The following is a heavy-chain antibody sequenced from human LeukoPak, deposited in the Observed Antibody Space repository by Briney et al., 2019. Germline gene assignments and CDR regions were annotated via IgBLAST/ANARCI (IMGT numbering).Heavy chain of an antibody. D-gene: IGHD6-13*01. V-gene: IGHV3-23*01. Sequence: GALRLSCAASGFTFSTYAMSWVRQAPGKGLEWVSAISNSGRSTYYADSVNGRFTISRDTFKNTLFLQMNSLRAEDTAVYYCAKADREQQLVRGYYYGMDVWGQGTTVTVSS. CDR1: GFTFSTYA. J-gene: IGHJ6*02. CDR2: ISNSGRST. CDR3: AKADREQQLVRGYYYGMDV.